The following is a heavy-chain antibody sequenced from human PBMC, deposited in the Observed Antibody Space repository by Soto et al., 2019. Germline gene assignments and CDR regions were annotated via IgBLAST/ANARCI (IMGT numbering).Heavy chain of an antibody. CDR3: AHRPYVVVPAAMGRFDWFDP. D-gene: IGHD2-2*01. V-gene: IGHV2-5*02. CDR1: GFSLSTSGVG. J-gene: IGHJ5*02. CDR2: IYWDDDK. Sequence: QITLKESGPTLVKPTQTLTLTCTFSGFSLSTSGVGVGWIRQPPGKALEWLALIYWDDDKRYSPSLKSRLTITKDTSKNQVVLTMTNMDPVDTATYYCAHRPYVVVPAAMGRFDWFDPWGQGTLVTVSS.